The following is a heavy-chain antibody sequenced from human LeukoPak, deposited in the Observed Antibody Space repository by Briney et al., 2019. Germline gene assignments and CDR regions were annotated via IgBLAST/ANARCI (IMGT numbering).Heavy chain of an antibody. CDR3: ARDLKTAMDYFDY. V-gene: IGHV3-11*01. D-gene: IGHD2-2*01. CDR1: GFTFSDYY. J-gene: IGHJ4*02. Sequence: GSLRLSCAAPGFTFSDYYMSWIRQAPGKGLEWVSYISSSGSTIYYADSVKGRFTISRDNAKNSLYLQMNSLRAEDTAVYYCARDLKTAMDYFDYWGQGALVTVSS. CDR2: ISSSGSTI.